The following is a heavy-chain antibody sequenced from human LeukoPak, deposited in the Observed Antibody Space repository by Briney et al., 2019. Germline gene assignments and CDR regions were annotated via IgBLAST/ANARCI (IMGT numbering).Heavy chain of an antibody. CDR2: INSDGTST. D-gene: IGHD3-3*01. J-gene: IGHJ4*02. V-gene: IGHV3-74*01. CDR1: GFTFSSYW. Sequence: PGGSLRLSCAASGFTFSSYWMHWVRQAPGKGLVWVSRINSDGTSTSYADSVKGRFTISRDNAKNTLYLQMNSLRAEDTAVYYCARDPYLWSGYYSYYFDYWGQGTLVTVSS. CDR3: ARDPYLWSGYYSYYFDY.